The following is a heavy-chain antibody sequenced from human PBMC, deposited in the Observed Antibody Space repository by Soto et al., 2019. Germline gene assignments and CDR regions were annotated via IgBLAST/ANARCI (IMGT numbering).Heavy chain of an antibody. Sequence: QVQLVESGGGVVQPGRSLRLSCAASGFTFSSYAMHWVRQAPGKGLEWVAVISYDGSNKYYADSVKGRFTISRDNSKNTLYLQMNSLRAEDTAVYYCARDGWRDIVLVPAAMEGANWFDPWGQGTLVTVSS. CDR2: ISYDGSNK. V-gene: IGHV3-30-3*01. CDR3: ARDGWRDIVLVPAAMEGANWFDP. D-gene: IGHD2-2*01. J-gene: IGHJ5*02. CDR1: GFTFSSYA.